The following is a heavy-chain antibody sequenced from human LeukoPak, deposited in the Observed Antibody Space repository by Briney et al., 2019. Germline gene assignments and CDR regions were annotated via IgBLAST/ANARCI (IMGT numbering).Heavy chain of an antibody. J-gene: IGHJ4*02. CDR1: GYSISSGYY. CDR3: ARSVVVPAAILDY. V-gene: IGHV4-38-2*02. Sequence: SETLSPTCTVSGYSISSGYYWGWIRQPPGKGLEWIGSIYHSGSTYYNPSLKSRVTISVDTSKNQFSLKLSSVTAADTAVYYCARSVVVPAAILDYWGQGTLVTVSS. CDR2: IYHSGST. D-gene: IGHD2-2*01.